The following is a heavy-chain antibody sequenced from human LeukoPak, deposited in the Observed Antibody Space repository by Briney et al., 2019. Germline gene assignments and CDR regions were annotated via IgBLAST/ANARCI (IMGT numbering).Heavy chain of an antibody. D-gene: IGHD4-17*01. V-gene: IGHV4-31*03. J-gene: IGHJ5*02. CDR1: GGSISSGGYY. CDR3: ARVKDYGDYWFDP. CDR2: IYYSGTT. Sequence: SETLSLTCTVSGGSISSGGYYWSWIRQHPGKGLEWIAYIYYSGTTYYNPSLKSRVTISVDMSKNQFSLQLSSVTAADTAVYYCARVKDYGDYWFDPWGQGTLVTVSS.